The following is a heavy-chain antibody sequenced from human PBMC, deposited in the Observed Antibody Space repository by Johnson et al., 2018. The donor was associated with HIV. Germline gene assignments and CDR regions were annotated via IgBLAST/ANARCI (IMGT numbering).Heavy chain of an antibody. V-gene: IGHV3-64*01. D-gene: IGHD6-25*01. CDR3: ARGGEETAADVFDI. J-gene: IGHJ3*02. Sequence: EVQLVESGGGLVQPGGSLRLSCAASGFTFSSSAMHWVHQAPGKGLEYVSAFSSNGDSTYYANSVKGRFTISRDNSKNTLYLQMNSLRAEDTAVYYCARGGEETAADVFDIWGKGQWSPSLQ. CDR1: GFTFSSSA. CDR2: FSSNGDST.